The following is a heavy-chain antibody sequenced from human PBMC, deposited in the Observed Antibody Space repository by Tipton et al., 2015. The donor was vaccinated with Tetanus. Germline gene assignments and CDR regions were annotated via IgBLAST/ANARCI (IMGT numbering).Heavy chain of an antibody. CDR2: ISGSGGST. CDR3: ARSNSEEDYYYYGMDV. Sequence: QLVQSGGGLIQPGGSLRLSCAASGFMFSSYTMNWVRQAPGKGLEWVSAISGSGGSTYYADSVKGRFTISRDNSKNTPYLQMNSLRAEDTAVYYCARSNSEEDYYYYGMDVWGQGTTVTVSS. J-gene: IGHJ6*02. V-gene: IGHV3-23*04. D-gene: IGHD4-11*01. CDR1: GFMFSSYT.